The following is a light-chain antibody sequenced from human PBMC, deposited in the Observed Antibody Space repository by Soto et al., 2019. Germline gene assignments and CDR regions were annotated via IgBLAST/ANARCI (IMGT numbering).Light chain of an antibody. CDR1: QSVSTY. Sequence: EIVLTQSPAILSLSPGESATLSCRASQSVSTYLAWYQQKPGQTPRLLIYAASNRATGVPARFTGSGSGTDFTLTISSLEPEDFAVYYCQQRTDWRYTFGQGSKLESK. CDR2: AAS. V-gene: IGKV3-11*01. CDR3: QQRTDWRYT. J-gene: IGKJ2*01.